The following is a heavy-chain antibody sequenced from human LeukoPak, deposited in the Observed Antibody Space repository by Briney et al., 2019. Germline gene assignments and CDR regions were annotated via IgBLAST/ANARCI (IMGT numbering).Heavy chain of an antibody. D-gene: IGHD3-10*02. J-gene: IGHJ6*04. V-gene: IGHV3-7*01. CDR3: AELGITMIGGV. CDR2: IQQDGSEK. CDR1: GFTFSSYW. Sequence: GGSLRLSCAVSGFTFSSYWMSWVRQTPGKGLEWVANIQQDGSEKYYVDSVKGRFTISRDNTKNSPYLQMNSLRAEDTAVYYCAELGITMIGGVWGKGTTVTISS.